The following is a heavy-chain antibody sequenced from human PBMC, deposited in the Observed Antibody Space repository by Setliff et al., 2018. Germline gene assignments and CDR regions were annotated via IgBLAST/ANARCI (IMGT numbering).Heavy chain of an antibody. CDR1: GGSISSYS. D-gene: IGHD1-1*01. Sequence: SETLSLTCNVSGGSISSYSWSWIRQAPGKGLEWIGYLYYSGNTNYNPSLKSRVTISVDTSKNQFSLKLSSVTAADTAVYYCAREAGTIWGQGTLVTVSS. CDR3: AREAGTI. V-gene: IGHV4-59*12. CDR2: LYYSGNT. J-gene: IGHJ4*02.